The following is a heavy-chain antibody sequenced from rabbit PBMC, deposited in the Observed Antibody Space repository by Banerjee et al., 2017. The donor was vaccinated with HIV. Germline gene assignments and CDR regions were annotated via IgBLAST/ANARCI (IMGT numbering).Heavy chain of an antibody. Sequence: QEQVEESGGDLVQPEGSLTLTCTASGFDLSSSYYMCWVRQAPGKGLEWIGCIYTGDGNTYYASWVNGRFTISKTSTTVDLKMTSLTAADTATYFCARGDDDYGDYCGMDLWGPGTLVTVS. CDR2: IYTGDGNT. CDR1: GFDLSSSYY. D-gene: IGHD2-1*01. V-gene: IGHV1S45*01. CDR3: ARGDDDYGDYCGMDL. J-gene: IGHJ6*01.